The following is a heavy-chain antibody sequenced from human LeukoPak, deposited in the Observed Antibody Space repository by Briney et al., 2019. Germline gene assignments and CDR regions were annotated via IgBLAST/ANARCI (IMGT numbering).Heavy chain of an antibody. V-gene: IGHV4-59*01. Sequence: PSETLSLTCTVSGGSITSYYRSWIRQSPGKGLEWIGYIYYSGSTNYNPSLKSRVTISVDTSKNQFSLKLSSVTAADTAVYYCASHYGSGFGSWGQGTLVTVSS. CDR2: IYYSGST. CDR1: GGSITSYY. J-gene: IGHJ4*02. CDR3: ASHYGSGFGS. D-gene: IGHD3-10*01.